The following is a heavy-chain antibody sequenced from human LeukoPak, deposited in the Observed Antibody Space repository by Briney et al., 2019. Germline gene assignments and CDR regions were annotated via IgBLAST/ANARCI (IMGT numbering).Heavy chain of an antibody. J-gene: IGHJ4*02. CDR3: ANLKGGNY. V-gene: IGHV3-30*04. D-gene: IGHD3-16*01. CDR2: ISYDGSNK. CDR1: GFTFSSYA. Sequence: PGGSLRLSCAASGFTFSSYAMHWVRQAPGKGLEWVAVISYDGSNKYYADSVKGRFTISRDNSKNTLYLQMNSLRAEDTAVYYCANLKGGNYWGQGTLVAVSS.